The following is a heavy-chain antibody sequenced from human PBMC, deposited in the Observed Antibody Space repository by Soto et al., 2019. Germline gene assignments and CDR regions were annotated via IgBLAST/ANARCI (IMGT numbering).Heavy chain of an antibody. CDR2: ISAYNGKT. Sequence: GASVKVSCKASGYTFTSYGISWVRQAPGQGLEWMGWISAYNGKTNYAQKLQGRVTMTTDTSTSTAYMELRSLRSDDTAVYYCARELGIAAAGTVGWFDPWGQGTLVTVSS. CDR3: ARELGIAAAGTVGWFDP. D-gene: IGHD6-13*01. CDR1: GYTFTSYG. J-gene: IGHJ5*02. V-gene: IGHV1-18*01.